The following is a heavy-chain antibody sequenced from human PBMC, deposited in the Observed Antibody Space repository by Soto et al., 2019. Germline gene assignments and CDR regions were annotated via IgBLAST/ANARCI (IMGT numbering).Heavy chain of an antibody. Sequence: GGSLRLSCAAPGFTFSSYAMHWVRQAPGKGLEWVAVISYDGSNKYYADSVKGRFTISRDNSKNTLYLQMNSLRAEDTAVYYCARTPNWGSGYYFDYWGQGTLVTVSS. CDR1: GFTFSSYA. V-gene: IGHV3-30*04. CDR3: ARTPNWGSGYYFDY. D-gene: IGHD7-27*01. CDR2: ISYDGSNK. J-gene: IGHJ4*02.